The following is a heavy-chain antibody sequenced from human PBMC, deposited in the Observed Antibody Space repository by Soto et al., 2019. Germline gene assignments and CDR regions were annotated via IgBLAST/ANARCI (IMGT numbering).Heavy chain of an antibody. CDR2: IDPSNSYI. V-gene: IGHV5-10-1*01. Sequence: GESLKISCQGSGYSFTTHWITWVRQTPGKGLEWMGRIDPSNSYINYSPSFQGHVTISVDRSISTAYLQWSRLEALDNAIYYCARRLSGPKEEYNAYYFYCLDVWGQGTKVAASS. D-gene: IGHD1-1*01. J-gene: IGHJ6*02. CDR1: GYSFTTHW. CDR3: ARRLSGPKEEYNAYYFYCLDV.